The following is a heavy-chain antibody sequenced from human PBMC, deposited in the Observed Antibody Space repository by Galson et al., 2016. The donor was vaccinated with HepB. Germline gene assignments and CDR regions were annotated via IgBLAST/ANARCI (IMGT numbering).Heavy chain of an antibody. J-gene: IGHJ4*02. Sequence: SLRLSCAASGFTFSAYGMHWVRQVPGKGLEWVALISFDGTNKYFADSVKGRFTISRDNSKNTLYLQMHSLRAEDTAVYYCASILGYCRSGSCYRDYWGQGTLVTVSS. CDR3: ASILGYCRSGSCYRDY. CDR2: ISFDGTNK. CDR1: GFTFSAYG. D-gene: IGHD2-15*01. V-gene: IGHV3-30*03.